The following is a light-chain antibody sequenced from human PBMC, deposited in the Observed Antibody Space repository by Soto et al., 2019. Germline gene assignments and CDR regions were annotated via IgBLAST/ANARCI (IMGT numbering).Light chain of an antibody. Sequence: DIVMTQTPYSPAVSLGERDTINCTSSPSVLYSHNNSSCLAWYQQKPGQPPKLLIYWASTLESGVPARFSGSGSGTDFTLTISSLQPEDVATYYCQQNYSTPWTFGQGTKVDIK. V-gene: IGKV4-1*01. CDR2: WAS. J-gene: IGKJ1*01. CDR1: PSVLYSHNNSSC. CDR3: QQNYSTPWT.